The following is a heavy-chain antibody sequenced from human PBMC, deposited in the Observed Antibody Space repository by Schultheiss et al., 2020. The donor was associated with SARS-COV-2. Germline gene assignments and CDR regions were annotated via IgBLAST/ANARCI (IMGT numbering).Heavy chain of an antibody. D-gene: IGHD1-26*01. V-gene: IGHV4-34*01. Sequence: GSLRLSCTVYGGSFSGYYWSWIRQPPGKGLEWIGEINHSGSTNYNPSLKSRVTISVDTSKNQFSLKLSSVTAADTAVYYCARSESGSYVFDYWGQGTLVTVSS. J-gene: IGHJ4*02. CDR2: INHSGST. CDR1: GGSFSGYY. CDR3: ARSESGSYVFDY.